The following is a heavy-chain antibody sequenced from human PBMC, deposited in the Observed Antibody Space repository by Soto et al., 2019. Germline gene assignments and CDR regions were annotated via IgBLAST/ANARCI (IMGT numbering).Heavy chain of an antibody. CDR2: ISYDGSNK. D-gene: IGHD1-7*01. Sequence: GGSLRLSCAASGFTFSSYGMHWVRQAPGKGLEWVAVISYDGSNKYYADSVKGRFTISRDNSKNTLYLQMNSLRAEDTAVYYCAKDMEAIRNSYKDYWGQGTLVTVSS. J-gene: IGHJ4*02. CDR3: AKDMEAIRNSYKDY. V-gene: IGHV3-30*18. CDR1: GFTFSSYG.